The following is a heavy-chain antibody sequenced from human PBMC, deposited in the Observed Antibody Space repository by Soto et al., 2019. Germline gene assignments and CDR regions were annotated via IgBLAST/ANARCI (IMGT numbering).Heavy chain of an antibody. J-gene: IGHJ5*02. Sequence: ASVKVSCKASGDTFTSYYMHWVRQAPGQGLEWMGIINPSGGSTSYAQKFQGRVTMTRDTSTSTVYMELSSLRSEDTAVYYCARAVENYRIFWSGYFNWFEPWGQGTLVTVSS. CDR2: INPSGGST. D-gene: IGHD3-3*01. CDR3: ARAVENYRIFWSGYFNWFEP. V-gene: IGHV1-46*01. CDR1: GDTFTSYY.